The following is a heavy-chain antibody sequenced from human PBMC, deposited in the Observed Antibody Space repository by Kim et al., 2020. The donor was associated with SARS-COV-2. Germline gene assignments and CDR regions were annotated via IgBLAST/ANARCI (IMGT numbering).Heavy chain of an antibody. CDR1: GFTFSNYS. CDR2: ISSGSSYI. V-gene: IGHV3-21*01. J-gene: IGHJ6*03. CDR3: ATPRRYRIFSGSGMEV. Sequence: GGSLRLSCAASGFTFSNYSTAWVRQAPGKGLEWVSSISSGSSYIYYADSLKGRFTISRDNAKKSLYLQMNSLRAEDTAVYYCATPRRYRIFSGSGMEVWG. D-gene: IGHD3-9*01.